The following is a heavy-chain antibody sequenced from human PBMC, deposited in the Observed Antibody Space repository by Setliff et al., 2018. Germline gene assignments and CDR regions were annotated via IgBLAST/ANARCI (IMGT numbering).Heavy chain of an antibody. CDR2: INTDGSTT. V-gene: IGHV3-74*01. D-gene: IGHD6-25*01. Sequence: PGGSLRLSCAASGFTFSDYWMHWVRRVPGKGLMWVSRINTDGSTTTYADSVKGRFTISRDNAKDTLYLQMNNLRAEDTAMYYCAKHVLSSGWPNDAFNFWGQGTMVTVSS. J-gene: IGHJ3*01. CDR3: AKHVLSSGWPNDAFNF. CDR1: GFTFSDYW.